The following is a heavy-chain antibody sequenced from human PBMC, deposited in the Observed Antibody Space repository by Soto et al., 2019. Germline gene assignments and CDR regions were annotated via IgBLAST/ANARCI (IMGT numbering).Heavy chain of an antibody. Sequence: EVQVLESGEGLQRLGGSLRPSCQVPGSSFSSNPLPWVRRPPGRGLEGVSGISRSGNSTYSADSVRGRFTISRDNSKNTLYLQMNSLRAEDTAVYYCAKDAKILDWLPTSYYFDFWGQGTLVTVSS. CDR2: ISRSGNST. V-gene: IGHV3-23*01. J-gene: IGHJ4*02. CDR3: AKDAKILDWLPTSYYFDF. D-gene: IGHD3-9*01. CDR1: GSSFSSNP.